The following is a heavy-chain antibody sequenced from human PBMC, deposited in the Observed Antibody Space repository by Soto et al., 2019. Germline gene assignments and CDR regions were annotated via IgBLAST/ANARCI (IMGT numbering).Heavy chain of an antibody. D-gene: IGHD3-3*01. Sequence: SETLSLTCTVSGGSISSGDYYWSWIRQPPGKGLEWIGYIYYSGSTYYNPSLKSRVTISVDTSKNQFSLKLSSVTAADTAVYYCARDPVLRFLEWPRYGMDVWGQGTTVTASS. CDR1: GGSISSGDYY. V-gene: IGHV4-30-4*01. CDR2: IYYSGST. CDR3: ARDPVLRFLEWPRYGMDV. J-gene: IGHJ6*02.